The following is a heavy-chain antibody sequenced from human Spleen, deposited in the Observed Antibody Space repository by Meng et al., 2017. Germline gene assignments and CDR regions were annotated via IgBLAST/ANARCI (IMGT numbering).Heavy chain of an antibody. D-gene: IGHD1-1*01. Sequence: GESLKISCAASGFTFSGSAMHWVRQASGKGLEWVGRIRSKANSYATAYAASVKGRFTISRDDSKNTAYLQMNSLKTEDTAVYYCAIHPPAGWNDFHFDIWGQGTMVTVSS. V-gene: IGHV3-73*01. J-gene: IGHJ3*02. CDR1: GFTFSGSA. CDR3: AIHPPAGWNDFHFDI. CDR2: IRSKANSYAT.